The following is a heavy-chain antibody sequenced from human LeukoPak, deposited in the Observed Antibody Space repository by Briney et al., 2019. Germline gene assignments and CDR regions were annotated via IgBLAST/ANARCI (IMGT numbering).Heavy chain of an antibody. CDR2: FIPIFGTA. V-gene: IGHV1-69*13. CDR3: ASSQSPRYGMDV. J-gene: IGHJ6*02. Sequence: SVKVSCKASGGTCISYAISWVRQAPGQGLEWMGGFIPIFGTANYAQKFQGRVTITADESTSTAYMELSSLRSEDTAVYYCASSQSPRYGMDVWGQGTTVTVSS. CDR1: GGTCISYA.